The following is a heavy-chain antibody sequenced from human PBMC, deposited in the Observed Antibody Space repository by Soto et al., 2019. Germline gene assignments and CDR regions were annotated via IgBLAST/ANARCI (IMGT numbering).Heavy chain of an antibody. V-gene: IGHV4-31*03. CDR3: ARDGGYGSGSYRFDY. Sequence: QVQLQESGPGLVKPSQTLSLTCTVSGGSISSGGYYWSWIRQHPGKGLEWIGYIYYSGSTSYNPYLKSRVTRSIDTSKNQFSLKLSSVSAADTAVYYCARDGGYGSGSYRFDYWGQGTLVTVSS. CDR1: GGSISSGGYY. D-gene: IGHD3-10*01. CDR2: IYYSGST. J-gene: IGHJ4*02.